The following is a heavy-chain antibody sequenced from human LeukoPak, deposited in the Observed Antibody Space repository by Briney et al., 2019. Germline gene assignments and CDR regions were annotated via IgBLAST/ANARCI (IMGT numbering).Heavy chain of an antibody. J-gene: IGHJ6*03. CDR1: GFTFSDYY. CDR3: ARVSPSTIFGVVTPSYYMDV. D-gene: IGHD3-3*01. CDR2: ISSSGSTI. Sequence: PGGSLRLSCAASGFTFSDYYMSWIRQAPGKGLEWVSYISSSGSTIYYADSVKGRFTISRDNAKNSLYLQMNSLRAEDTAVYYCARVSPSTIFGVVTPSYYMDVWGKGTTVTVSS. V-gene: IGHV3-11*04.